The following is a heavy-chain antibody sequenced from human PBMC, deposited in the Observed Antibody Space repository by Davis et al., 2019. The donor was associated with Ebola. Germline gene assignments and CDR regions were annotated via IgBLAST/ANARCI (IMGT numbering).Heavy chain of an antibody. CDR3: ARAPLAGRYFDC. J-gene: IGHJ4*02. CDR1: GFTFSDFH. D-gene: IGHD1-26*01. CDR2: ISGSGSPT. V-gene: IGHV3-11*04. Sequence: PGGSLRLSCAASGFTFSDFHMSWIRQAPGKGLEWISFISGSGSPTYYSEALQGRFTLSRDNAKNTVILQMNSLRAEDTAVYYCARAPLAGRYFDCWGQGTHVTVSS.